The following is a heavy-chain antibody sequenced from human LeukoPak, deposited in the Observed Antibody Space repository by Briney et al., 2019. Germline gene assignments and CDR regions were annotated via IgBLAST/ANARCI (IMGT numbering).Heavy chain of an antibody. CDR2: ISSISSTI. V-gene: IGHV3-48*01. Sequence: GGSLRLSCTASGFTFNGYGMNWVRQAPGKGLEWVSYISSISSTIYYSDSVKGRFTISRDNAKNSLYLRMNSLRAEDTAVYYCAKDGDIVVVITFDSWGQGTLVTVSS. D-gene: IGHD2-15*01. CDR3: AKDGDIVVVITFDS. CDR1: GFTFNGYG. J-gene: IGHJ4*02.